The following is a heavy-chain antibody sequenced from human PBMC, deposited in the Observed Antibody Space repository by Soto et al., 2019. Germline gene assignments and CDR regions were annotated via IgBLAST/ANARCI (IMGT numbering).Heavy chain of an antibody. CDR3: ARRTTVVAFDI. V-gene: IGHV1-8*01. Sequence: VQLVQSGAEVKKPGASVKVSCKTSGYSFTTYDINWVRQATGQGLEWMGWMNPDSGNTGYAKKFQGRVTMTRNTSTNTVYMELSSLTSEDTAVYYCARRTTVVAFDIWGQGTLVSVSS. D-gene: IGHD4-17*01. J-gene: IGHJ3*02. CDR1: GYSFTTYD. CDR2: MNPDSGNT.